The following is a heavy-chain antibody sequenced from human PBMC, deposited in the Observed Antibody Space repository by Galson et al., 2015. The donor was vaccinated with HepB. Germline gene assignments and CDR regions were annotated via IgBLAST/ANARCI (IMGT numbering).Heavy chain of an antibody. D-gene: IGHD5-12*01. V-gene: IGHV3-30*18. J-gene: IGHJ4*02. CDR3: AKDRGS. CDR1: GFTFSSYG. CDR2: TSSDGSYK. Sequence: SLRLSCAASGFTFSSYGMHWVRQVPGKGLEWVSTTSSDGSYKYYADSVKGRFTISRDNSKNTVYLQMNSLRADDTAVYYCAKDRGSWGQGTLVTVSS.